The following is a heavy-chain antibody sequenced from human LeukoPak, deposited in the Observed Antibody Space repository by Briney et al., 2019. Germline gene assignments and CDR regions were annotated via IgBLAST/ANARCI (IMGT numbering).Heavy chain of an antibody. J-gene: IGHJ3*01. CDR3: AKGWCTNGVCWPEV. CDR1: TITISSYW. V-gene: IGHV3-74*01. D-gene: IGHD2-8*01. CDR2: INSEGSSI. Sequence: PGGSLRLSCEASTITISSYWMHWVRQAPGEGLVWVSRINSEGSSISYADSVKGRFTISRDNAKKSVYLHMSSLRADDTAVYYCAKGWCTNGVCWPEVWGQGTMVTVSS.